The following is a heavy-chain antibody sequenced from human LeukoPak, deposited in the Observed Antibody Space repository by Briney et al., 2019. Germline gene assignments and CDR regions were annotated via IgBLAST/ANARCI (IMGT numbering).Heavy chain of an antibody. J-gene: IGHJ4*02. D-gene: IGHD3-22*01. CDR2: IIPIFGTA. V-gene: IGHV1-69*05. Sequence: SVKVSCKASGGTFNSYAISWVRQAPGQGLEWMGGIIPIFGTANYAQKFQGRVTITTDESTSTAYMELSSLRSEDTAVYYCARGPTYYYDSSGYSDYWGQGTLVTVSS. CDR1: GGTFNSYA. CDR3: ARGPTYYYDSSGYSDY.